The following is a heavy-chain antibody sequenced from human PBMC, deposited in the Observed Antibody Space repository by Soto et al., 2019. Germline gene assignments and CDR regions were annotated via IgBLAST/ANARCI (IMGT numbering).Heavy chain of an antibody. V-gene: IGHV3-23*01. D-gene: IGHD1-26*01. Sequence: PVGSLRLSCEASGVTFIHHAMTWVRQAPGKGLEWVSSISEGGATTYYADSVKGRFTISRDNPKNTLFLQMKSLRAEDTAVYYCVPGSSGAGGEDRWGPGTLVTVSS. J-gene: IGHJ5*02. CDR3: VPGSSGAGGEDR. CDR1: GVTFIHHA. CDR2: ISEGGATT.